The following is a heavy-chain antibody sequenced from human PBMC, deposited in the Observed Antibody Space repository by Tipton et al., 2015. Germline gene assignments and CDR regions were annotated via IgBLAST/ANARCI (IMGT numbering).Heavy chain of an antibody. CDR1: GGSISSYY. J-gene: IGHJ4*02. CDR2: ISYSGTT. CDR3: ACGSPRGQLDY. V-gene: IGHV4-59*01. D-gene: IGHD3-10*01. Sequence: LRLSCTVSGGSISSYYWSWIRQSPGKGLEWIGYISYSGTTNYNPSLKSRVTISVDSSKTQLSLKLRSVTAADTAVYFCACGSPRGQLDYWGQGTLVTVSS.